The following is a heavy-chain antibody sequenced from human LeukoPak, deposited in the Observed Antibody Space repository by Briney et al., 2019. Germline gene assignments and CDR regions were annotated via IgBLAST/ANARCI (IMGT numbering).Heavy chain of an antibody. J-gene: IGHJ3*01. V-gene: IGHV3-21*06. CDR3: VRTGGSYTDAFDV. CDR1: GFTFSSHP. D-gene: IGHD1-26*01. CDR2: ISGSTRFI. Sequence: PGGSLRLSCAASGFTFSSHPMNWVRQAPGKGLEWVSSISGSTRFINYADSVKGRFTISRDSAQSSVYLQMTSLSAEDTALYYCVRTGGSYTDAFDVWGQGTMVTVSS.